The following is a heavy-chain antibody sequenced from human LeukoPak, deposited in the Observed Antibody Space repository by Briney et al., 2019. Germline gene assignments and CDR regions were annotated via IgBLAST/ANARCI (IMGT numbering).Heavy chain of an antibody. D-gene: IGHD6-13*01. Sequence: ASVKVSCKASGYTFTSYGISWVRQAPRQGLEWMGWISAYNGNTNYAQKLQGRVTMTTDTSTSTAYMELRSLRSDDTAVYYCAKDEGIAAAGTGLDYWGQGTLVTVSS. CDR2: ISAYNGNT. V-gene: IGHV1-18*01. J-gene: IGHJ4*02. CDR3: AKDEGIAAAGTGLDY. CDR1: GYTFTSYG.